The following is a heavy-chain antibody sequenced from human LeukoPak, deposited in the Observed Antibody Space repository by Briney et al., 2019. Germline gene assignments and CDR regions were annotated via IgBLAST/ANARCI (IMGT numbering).Heavy chain of an antibody. D-gene: IGHD5-12*01. CDR2: IRYDGSNK. CDR1: GFTFSSYA. CDR3: AKEIIVATTLAFDY. Sequence: HPGTSLRLSCAASGFTFSSYAIHWVRQAPGKGLEWVAFIRYDGSNKYYADSVKGRFTISRDNSKNTLYLQMNSLRAEDTAVYYCAKEIIVATTLAFDYRGQGTLVTVSS. V-gene: IGHV3-30*02. J-gene: IGHJ4*02.